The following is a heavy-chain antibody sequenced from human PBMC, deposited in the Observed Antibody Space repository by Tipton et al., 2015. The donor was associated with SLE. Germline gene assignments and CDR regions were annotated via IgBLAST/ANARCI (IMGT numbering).Heavy chain of an antibody. CDR2: IYTSGST. J-gene: IGHJ4*02. V-gene: IGHV4-61*02. Sequence: TLSLTCTVSGGSISSGSYYWSWIRHPAGKGLEWSGRIYTSGSTNYNPSLKSRVTMSVDTSKNQFSLKLSSVTAADTAVYYCARGLAAAGNTLGYWGQGTLVTVSS. D-gene: IGHD6-13*01. CDR1: GGSISSGSYY. CDR3: ARGLAAAGNTLGY.